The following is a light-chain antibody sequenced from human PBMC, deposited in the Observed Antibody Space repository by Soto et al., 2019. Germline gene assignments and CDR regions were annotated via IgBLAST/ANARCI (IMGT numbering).Light chain of an antibody. Sequence: QSALTQPASVSGSLGQSITLSCTGSGGDIGAYNYVSWYQQHPGKAPKLIVYGVTHRPSGVSSRFSASKSAYTASLTISALQAEDEADYYGSSYAGINNLRIFGGGTKLTVL. V-gene: IGLV2-14*01. CDR1: GGDIGAYNY. J-gene: IGLJ2*01. CDR2: GVT. CDR3: SSYAGINNLRI.